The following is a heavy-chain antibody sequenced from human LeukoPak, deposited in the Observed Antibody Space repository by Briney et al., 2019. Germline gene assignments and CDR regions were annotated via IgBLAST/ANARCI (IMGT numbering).Heavy chain of an antibody. CDR3: ASLGGLRETMVRGVPFDY. CDR2: IIPIFGTA. J-gene: IGHJ4*02. V-gene: IGHV1-69*13. Sequence: GASVKVSCKASGGTFSSYAISWVRQAPGQGLEWMGGIIPIFGTANYAQKFQGRVTITADESTSTAYMELSSLRSEDTAVYYCASLGGLRETMVRGVPFDYWGQGTLVTVSS. CDR1: GGTFSSYA. D-gene: IGHD3-10*01.